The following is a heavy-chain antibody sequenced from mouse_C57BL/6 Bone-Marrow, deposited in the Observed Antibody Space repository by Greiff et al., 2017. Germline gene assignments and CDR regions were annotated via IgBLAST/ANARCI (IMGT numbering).Heavy chain of an antibody. CDR2: IYPGSGST. CDR3: ARWGDEYAMDY. CDR1: GYTFTSYW. V-gene: IGHV1-55*01. J-gene: IGHJ4*01. Sequence: QVQLQQPGAELVTPGASVTMSCKASGYTFTSYWITWVKQRPGQGLEWIGDIYPGSGSTNYNEKFKSKATLTVDTSSSTAYMQLSSLTSEDSAVYYCARWGDEYAMDYWGQGTSVTVAS. D-gene: IGHD3-3*01.